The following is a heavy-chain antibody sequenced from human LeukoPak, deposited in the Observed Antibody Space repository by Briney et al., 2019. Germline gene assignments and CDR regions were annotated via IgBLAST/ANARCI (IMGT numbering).Heavy chain of an antibody. CDR2: IYTSGST. J-gene: IGHJ4*02. Sequence: SETLSLTCTVPGGSISSYYWSWIRQPAGKGLEWIGRIYTSGSTNYNPSLKSRVTMSVDTSKNQFSLKLSSVTAADTAVYYCAREWGYYDSSGYYYSNVLYDYWGQGTLVTVSS. CDR3: AREWGYYDSSGYYYSNVLYDY. CDR1: GGSISSYY. D-gene: IGHD3-22*01. V-gene: IGHV4-4*07.